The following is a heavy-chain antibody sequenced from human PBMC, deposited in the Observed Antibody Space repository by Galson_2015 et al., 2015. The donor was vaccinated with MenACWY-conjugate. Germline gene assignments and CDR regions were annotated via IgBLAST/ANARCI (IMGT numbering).Heavy chain of an antibody. D-gene: IGHD6-13*01. J-gene: IGHJ3*02. CDR3: VRDVVRARSSLDDPDAFDN. CDR1: GFTFSTYW. V-gene: IGHV3-7*01. CDR2: IKQDGGET. Sequence: SLRLSCAASGFTFSTYWMNWVRQAPGKGLEWVANIKQDGGETYYVDSVKGRFTIFRDNAKNSLHLQMNSLRAEDTAVYYCVRDVVRARSSLDDPDAFDNWGQGTMVTVSS.